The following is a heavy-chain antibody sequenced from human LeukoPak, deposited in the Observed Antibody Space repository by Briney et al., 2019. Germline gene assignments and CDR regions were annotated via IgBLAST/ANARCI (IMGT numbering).Heavy chain of an antibody. J-gene: IGHJ4*02. V-gene: IGHV4-38-2*02. CDR3: ARALGGYCSGGSCYYDDY. CDR1: DYSISSGYY. Sequence: SETLSLTCTVSDYSISSGYYWGWIRQPPGKGLEWSGSIYHSGSTNYNPSLKSRATIAVEKSKNQFSRKRSSVTAADTAVYYCARALGGYCSGGSCYYDDYWGQGTLVTVSS. D-gene: IGHD2-15*01. CDR2: IYHSGST.